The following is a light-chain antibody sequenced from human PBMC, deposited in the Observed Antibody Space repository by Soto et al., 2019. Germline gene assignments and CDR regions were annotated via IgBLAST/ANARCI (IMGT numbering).Light chain of an antibody. J-gene: IGKJ5*01. Sequence: EIVLTQPPGTLSLSPGERATLSCRASQSVSSRYLTWYQQTPGQAPRLLIYGASSRATCSPDKFSGSGSGTHFTLTISRLEPEDFAVYYCQQYGSAPPITFGQGTRLEIK. CDR3: QQYGSAPPIT. CDR2: GAS. V-gene: IGKV3-20*01. CDR1: QSVSSRY.